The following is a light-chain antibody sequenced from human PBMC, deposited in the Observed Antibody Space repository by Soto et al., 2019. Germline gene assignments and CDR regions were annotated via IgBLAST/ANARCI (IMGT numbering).Light chain of an antibody. CDR1: QSVISY. Sequence: EVVMTQSPATLSVSPGERATLSCRASQSVISYLAWYHHTPGQAPRLLIYGASTRATGIPARFRGSGSGTEFTLTISSLQSEDFGVYYCQQYHKWPLTFGQGTRLEIK. J-gene: IGKJ5*01. V-gene: IGKV3-15*01. CDR2: GAS. CDR3: QQYHKWPLT.